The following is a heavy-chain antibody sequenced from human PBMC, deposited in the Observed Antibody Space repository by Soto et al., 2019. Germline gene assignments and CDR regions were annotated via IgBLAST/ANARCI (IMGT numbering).Heavy chain of an antibody. Sequence: QVQLVESGGGVVQPGRSLRLSCAASGFTFVIYTIHWVRQAPGKGLEWVAAISADGSNKFYADSVKGRFTISRDSSKNTLYLQMNSLRAEDTAVYFCARGGGYHYEGIDYWGQGTLVTVSS. J-gene: IGHJ4*02. CDR3: ARGGGYHYEGIDY. CDR2: ISADGSNK. D-gene: IGHD3-22*01. CDR1: GFTFVIYT. V-gene: IGHV3-30-3*01.